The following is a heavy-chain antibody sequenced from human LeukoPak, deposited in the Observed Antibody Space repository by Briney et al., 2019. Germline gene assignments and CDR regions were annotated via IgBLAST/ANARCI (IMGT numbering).Heavy chain of an antibody. D-gene: IGHD6-19*01. Sequence: GASVKVSCRASGYTFSSYGISWVRQAPGQGLEWLGWISAYTGNTHYVQKLQGRVTMTEDTSTDTAYMELSSLRSEDTAVYYCATTSGIAVAWGAFDIWGQGTMVTVSS. J-gene: IGHJ3*02. CDR2: ISAYTGNT. CDR1: GYTFSSYG. CDR3: ATTSGIAVAWGAFDI. V-gene: IGHV1-18*01.